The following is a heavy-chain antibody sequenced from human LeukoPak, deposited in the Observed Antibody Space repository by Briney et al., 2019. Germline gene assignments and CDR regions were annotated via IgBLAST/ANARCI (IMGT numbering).Heavy chain of an antibody. Sequence: GGSLRLSCAASGFTFSSYSMNWVRQAPGKGLEWVSSISSSSSYIYYADSVKGRFTISRDNAKNSLYLQMNSLRAEDTAVYYCARFKGGRGLGEYGFDIWGQGDNGHRLF. CDR3: ARFKGGRGLGEYGFDI. CDR1: GFTFSSYS. V-gene: IGHV3-21*01. CDR2: ISSSSSYI. D-gene: IGHD5-24*01. J-gene: IGHJ3*02.